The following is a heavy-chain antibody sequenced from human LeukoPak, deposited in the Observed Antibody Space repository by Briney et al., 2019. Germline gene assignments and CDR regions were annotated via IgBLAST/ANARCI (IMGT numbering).Heavy chain of an antibody. V-gene: IGHV4-61*02. Sequence: SEILSLTCTVSGGSISSSSYYWGWIRQPAGKGLEWIGRIYTSGSTNYNPSLKSRVTMSVDTSKNQFSLKLSSVTAADTAVYYCARDMVDYGIPLYYFDYWGQGTPVTVSS. D-gene: IGHD4-17*01. CDR3: ARDMVDYGIPLYYFDY. J-gene: IGHJ4*02. CDR1: GGSISSSSYY. CDR2: IYTSGST.